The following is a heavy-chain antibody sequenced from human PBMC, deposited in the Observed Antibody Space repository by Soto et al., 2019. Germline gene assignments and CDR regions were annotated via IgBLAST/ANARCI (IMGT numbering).Heavy chain of an antibody. CDR3: ARGLYDSSGYYFYYFDY. J-gene: IGHJ4*02. Sequence: PSETLSLTCTVSGGSISSYYWSWIRQPPGKGLEWIGYIYYSGSTNYNPSLKSRVTISVDTSKNQFSLKLSSVTAADTAVYYWARGLYDSSGYYFYYFDYWGQGTLVTVPQ. V-gene: IGHV4-59*01. D-gene: IGHD3-22*01. CDR2: IYYSGST. CDR1: GGSISSYY.